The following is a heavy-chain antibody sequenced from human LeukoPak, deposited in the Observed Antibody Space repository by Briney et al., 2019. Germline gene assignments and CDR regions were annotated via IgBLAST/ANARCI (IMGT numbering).Heavy chain of an antibody. J-gene: IGHJ4*02. CDR3: AKADYYFDY. CDR1: GFTFSTNA. V-gene: IGHV3-23*01. Sequence: GGSLRLSCTASGFTFSTNAMSWVRQAPGKGLEWVSAIGSGGSPIYYADSVKGRFTISRDNSRSTLYLQMNSLRAEDTAVYYCAKADYYFDYWGQGTLVTVSS. CDR2: IGSGGSPI.